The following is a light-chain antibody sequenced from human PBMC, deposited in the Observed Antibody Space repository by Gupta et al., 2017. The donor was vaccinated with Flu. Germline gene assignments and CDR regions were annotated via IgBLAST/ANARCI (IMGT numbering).Light chain of an antibody. CDR3: QQTQSHPQWT. CDR1: QTVRGY. Sequence: SSLSASVGDRVTLTCRASQTVRGYLNWFKQKPWKAPKLLIYGASNWQSGVTSRFSGSGFGKNLSLTINRRQQEDFAAYYCQQTQSHPQWTFGQGTKVEIK. V-gene: IGKV1-39*01. J-gene: IGKJ1*01. CDR2: GAS.